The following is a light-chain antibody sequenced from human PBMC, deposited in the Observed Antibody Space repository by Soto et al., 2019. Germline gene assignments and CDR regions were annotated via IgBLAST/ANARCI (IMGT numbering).Light chain of an antibody. CDR2: DAS. Sequence: DIQMTQSPSTLSASVGDRVTITCRASQSISSWLAWYQQKPGKAPKLLIYDASSLESGVPSRFSGSGSGTEFTLTISSLQPDDFASYSCQQYNSLPYTFGQGTKLEIK. CDR3: QQYNSLPYT. CDR1: QSISSW. V-gene: IGKV1-5*01. J-gene: IGKJ2*01.